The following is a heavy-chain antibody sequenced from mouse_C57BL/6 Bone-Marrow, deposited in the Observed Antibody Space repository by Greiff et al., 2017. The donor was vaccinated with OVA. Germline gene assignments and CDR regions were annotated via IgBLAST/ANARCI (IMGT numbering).Heavy chain of an antibody. CDR3: ARYGYWDYFDY. J-gene: IGHJ2*01. CDR2: IDPSDSYT. D-gene: IGHD2-2*01. CDR1: GYTFTSYW. Sequence: QVQLQQSGAELVMPGASVKLSCKASGYTFTSYWMHWVKQRPGQGLEWIGEIDPSDSYTKYNQKFKGKSTLTVDKSSSTAYMQLSSLTSEDSAVYYCARYGYWDYFDYWGQGTTLTVSS. V-gene: IGHV1-69*01.